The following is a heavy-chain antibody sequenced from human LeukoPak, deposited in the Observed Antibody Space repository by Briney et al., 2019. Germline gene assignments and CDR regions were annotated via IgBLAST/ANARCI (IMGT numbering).Heavy chain of an antibody. J-gene: IGHJ4*02. CDR1: GFTVSSNY. V-gene: IGHV3-53*01. CDR3: TREFDY. CDR2: IYTNDNT. Sequence: GGSLRLSCAASGFTVSSNYMSWVRQAPGKGLEWVSVIYTNDNTYYADSVKGRFTISRDNSKNTLYLQVNSLRAEDTAMYYCTREFDYWGQGTLVTVSS.